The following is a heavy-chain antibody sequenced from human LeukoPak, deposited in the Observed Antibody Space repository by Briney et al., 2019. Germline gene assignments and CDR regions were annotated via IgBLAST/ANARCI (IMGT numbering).Heavy chain of an antibody. Sequence: SETLSLTCTVSGGSINNYYWSWIRQPPGKGLEWIGNIHSSGSTKYNPSLKSRVSISVDTSKNQFSLKLNSVTAADTAVHYCARRIGRWAFDYWGQGTLVTVSS. CDR3: ARRIGRWAFDY. CDR1: GGSINNYY. V-gene: IGHV4-4*09. D-gene: IGHD3-16*02. CDR2: IHSSGST. J-gene: IGHJ4*02.